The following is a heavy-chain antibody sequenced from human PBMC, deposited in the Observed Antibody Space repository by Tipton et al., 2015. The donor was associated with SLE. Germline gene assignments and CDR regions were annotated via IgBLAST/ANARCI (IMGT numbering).Heavy chain of an antibody. J-gene: IGHJ4*02. Sequence: SLRLSCAASGFTFSSYGMHWVRQAPGKGLEWVAVIWYDGSNKYYADSVKGRFTISRDNSKNTLYLQMNSLRAEDTAVYYCATDYYDSSGYPTFFDYWGQGTLVTVSS. CDR2: IWYDGSNK. CDR3: ATDYYDSSGYPTFFDY. CDR1: GFTFSSYG. D-gene: IGHD3-22*01. V-gene: IGHV3-33*01.